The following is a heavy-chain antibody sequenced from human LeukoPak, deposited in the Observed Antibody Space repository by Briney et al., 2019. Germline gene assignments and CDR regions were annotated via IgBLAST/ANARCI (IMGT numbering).Heavy chain of an antibody. J-gene: IGHJ6*03. Sequence: GGSLRLSCAASGFTLSSYQMNWVRQVPGKGLEWLSYISRSGTTIYYADSVKGRFTISRDNAKNSLYLQMNSLRAEDTAVYYCARAMYFSYGSGIYYYYMDVWGKGTTVTISS. CDR2: ISRSGTTI. V-gene: IGHV3-48*03. D-gene: IGHD3-10*01. CDR1: GFTLSSYQ. CDR3: ARAMYFSYGSGIYYYYMDV.